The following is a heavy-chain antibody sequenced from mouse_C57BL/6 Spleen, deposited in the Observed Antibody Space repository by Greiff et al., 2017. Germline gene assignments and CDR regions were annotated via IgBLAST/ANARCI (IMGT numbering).Heavy chain of an antibody. CDR2: IYPGSGNT. J-gene: IGHJ3*01. CDR1: GYSFTSYY. Sequence: QVQLQQSGPELVKPGASVKISCKASGYSFTSYYIHWVKQRPGPGLEWIGWIYPGSGNTKYNEKFKGKATLTADTSSSTAYMQLSSLTSEDSAVYYCARDYGSSFHFAYWGQGTLVTVSA. CDR3: ARDYGSSFHFAY. D-gene: IGHD1-1*01. V-gene: IGHV1-66*01.